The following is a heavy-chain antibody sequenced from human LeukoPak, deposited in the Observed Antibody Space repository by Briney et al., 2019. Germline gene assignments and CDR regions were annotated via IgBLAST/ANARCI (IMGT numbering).Heavy chain of an antibody. V-gene: IGHV4-59*01. CDR2: IYYSGST. CDR3: ARVLGNDYGDYVYYYYMDV. J-gene: IGHJ6*03. D-gene: IGHD4-17*01. CDR1: GGSISTYY. Sequence: SETLSLTCTVSGGSISTYYWSWIRQPPGKGLEWIGYIYYSGSTNYNPSLKSRVTIPVDTSKNQFSLKLSSVTAADTAVYYCARVLGNDYGDYVYYYYMDVWGKGTTVTVSS.